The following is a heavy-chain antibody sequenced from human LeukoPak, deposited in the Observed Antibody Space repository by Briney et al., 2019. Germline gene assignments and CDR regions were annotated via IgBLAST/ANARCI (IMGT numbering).Heavy chain of an antibody. Sequence: PGGSLRLSCAASGFTFSSYGMHWVRQAPGKGLEWVAVIWYDGSNKYYADSVKGRFTISRDNSKNTLYLQMNSLRAEDTAVYYCAKGIAVAVPSSPFDYWGQGTLVTVSS. J-gene: IGHJ4*02. D-gene: IGHD6-19*01. V-gene: IGHV3-33*06. CDR1: GFTFSSYG. CDR2: IWYDGSNK. CDR3: AKGIAVAVPSSPFDY.